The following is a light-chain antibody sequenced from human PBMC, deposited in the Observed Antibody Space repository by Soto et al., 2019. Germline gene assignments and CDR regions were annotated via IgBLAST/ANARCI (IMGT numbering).Light chain of an antibody. V-gene: IGKV3-11*01. Sequence: EIVLTQSAATLSLYPGERATRSSRSSQSVGSFLAWYQQKPGQAPRLLIYDTSIRATGIPARFSGSGSQTDFTLTITSLEPQEFAVYYCQQRNSWPPPFTFCQGTRLEIK. CDR1: QSVGSF. J-gene: IGKJ5*01. CDR3: QQRNSWPPPFT. CDR2: DTS.